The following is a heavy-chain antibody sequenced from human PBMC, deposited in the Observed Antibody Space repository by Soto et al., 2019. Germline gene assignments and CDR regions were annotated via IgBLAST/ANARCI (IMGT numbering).Heavy chain of an antibody. D-gene: IGHD2-15*01. V-gene: IGHV1-18*01. CDR3: VVAAQPYYFDY. J-gene: IGHJ4*02. CDR1: GYTFTSYG. CDR2: ISAYNGNT. Sequence: QVQLVQSGAEVKKPGASVKVSCKASGYTFTSYGISWVRQAPGQGLEWMGWISAYNGNTNYAQKLQGRVTMTTDTSTSTDYRELRSLRSADTAVYYCVVAAQPYYFDYWGQGTLVTVSS.